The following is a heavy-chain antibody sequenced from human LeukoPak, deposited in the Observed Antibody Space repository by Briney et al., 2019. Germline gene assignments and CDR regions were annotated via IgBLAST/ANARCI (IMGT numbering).Heavy chain of an antibody. D-gene: IGHD4-23*01. Sequence: PGRSLRLSCAASGFTFDDYAMHWVRQAPGKGLEWVSGIRWNSGSIGYADSVKGRFTISRDNAKNSLYLQMNSLRAEDTALYYCAKDRDYGGNSEYFQHWGQGTLVTVSS. V-gene: IGHV3-9*01. CDR2: IRWNSGSI. J-gene: IGHJ1*01. CDR1: GFTFDDYA. CDR3: AKDRDYGGNSEYFQH.